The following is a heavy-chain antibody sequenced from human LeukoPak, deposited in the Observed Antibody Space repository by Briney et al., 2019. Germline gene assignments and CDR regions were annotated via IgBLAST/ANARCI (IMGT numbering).Heavy chain of an antibody. D-gene: IGHD2-21*01. CDR3: ARGGAIVVVPPKGIDY. Sequence: GESLKISCKGSGYSFTSYWIGWVRQAPGQGLEWMGWISAYNGNTNYAQKLQGRVTMTTDTSTSTAYMELRSLRSDDTAVYYCARGGAIVVVPPKGIDYWGQGTLVTVSS. CDR2: ISAYNGNT. V-gene: IGHV1-18*04. CDR1: GYSFTSYW. J-gene: IGHJ4*02.